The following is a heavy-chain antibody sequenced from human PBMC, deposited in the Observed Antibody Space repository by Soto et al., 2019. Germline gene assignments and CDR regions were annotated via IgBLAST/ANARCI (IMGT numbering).Heavy chain of an antibody. J-gene: IGHJ4*02. D-gene: IGHD6-13*01. Sequence: AASVKVSCKASGGTFSSYAISWVRQAPGQGLEWMGGIIPIFGTANYAQKFQCRVTITADESTSTAYMELSSLRSEDTAVYYCARMGFSSSWYIRPYYFDYWGQGTLVTVSS. CDR2: IIPIFGTA. CDR1: GGTFSSYA. CDR3: ARMGFSSSWYIRPYYFDY. V-gene: IGHV1-69*13.